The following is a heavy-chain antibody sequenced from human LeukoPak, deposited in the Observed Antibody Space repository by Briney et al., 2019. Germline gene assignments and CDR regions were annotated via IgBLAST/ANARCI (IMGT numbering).Heavy chain of an antibody. Sequence: PGGSLRLSCAASGFTFSSYGMHWVRQAPGKGLGWVAVIWYDGSNKYYADSVKGRFTISRDNSKNTLYLQMNSLRAEDTAVYYCARGWYLFDYWGQGTLVTVSS. CDR3: ARGWYLFDY. V-gene: IGHV3-33*01. J-gene: IGHJ4*02. CDR1: GFTFSSYG. CDR2: IWYDGSNK. D-gene: IGHD6-19*01.